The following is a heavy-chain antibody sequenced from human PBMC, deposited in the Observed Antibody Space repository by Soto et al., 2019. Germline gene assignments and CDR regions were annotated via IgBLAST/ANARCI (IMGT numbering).Heavy chain of an antibody. J-gene: IGHJ6*02. Sequence: GGSLRLSCEGSGFTFSAYAMNWVRQAPGKGLEWVSYISSRSDTLYYADSVKGRFTISRDNAKNSVYLQVNNLRDEDTAVYYCAMDLDIVILSVPIPNYNDGMDVWSQGTTVTVSS. D-gene: IGHD2-2*03. CDR2: ISSRSDTL. V-gene: IGHV3-48*02. CDR3: AMDLDIVILSVPIPNYNDGMDV. CDR1: GFTFSAYA.